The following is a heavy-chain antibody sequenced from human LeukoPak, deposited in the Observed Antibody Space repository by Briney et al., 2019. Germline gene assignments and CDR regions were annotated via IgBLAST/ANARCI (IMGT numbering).Heavy chain of an antibody. D-gene: IGHD2-15*01. V-gene: IGHV3-48*04. CDR3: ARTGYCSGGSCYPDAFDI. CDR1: GFTFSSYS. CDR2: ISSSGSTI. J-gene: IGHJ3*02. Sequence: GGSLRLSCAASGFTFSSYSMNWVRQAPGKGLEWVSYISSSGSTIYYADSVKGRFTISRDNAKNSLYLQMNSLRAEDTAVYYCARTGYCSGGSCYPDAFDIWGQGTMVTVSS.